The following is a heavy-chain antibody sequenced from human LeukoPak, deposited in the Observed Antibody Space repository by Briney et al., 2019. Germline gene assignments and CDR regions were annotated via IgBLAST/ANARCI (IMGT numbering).Heavy chain of an antibody. Sequence: SGGSLRLSCAAPGLTFTNNASSWFRKAPGKGLEWVSAIAGSGATFYADSVKGRFAVSRDNPKNTLYLQMNSLRAEDTALYYCATLYHDHGAYWGQGTLVTVSS. D-gene: IGHD4-17*01. CDR3: ATLYHDHGAY. V-gene: IGHV3-23*01. CDR1: GLTFTNNA. J-gene: IGHJ4*02. CDR2: IAGSGAT.